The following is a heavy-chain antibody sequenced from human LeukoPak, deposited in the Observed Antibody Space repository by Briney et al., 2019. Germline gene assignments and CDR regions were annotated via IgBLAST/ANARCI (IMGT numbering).Heavy chain of an antibody. Sequence: GGSLRLSCAASGFTFSDYYMSWVRQAPGKGLEWVAFIRYDGSNKYYADSVKGRFTISRDNSKNTLYLQMNSLRAEDTAVYYCAKDHRRYCSGGSCSNWFDPWGQGTLVTVSS. CDR2: IRYDGSNK. V-gene: IGHV3-30*02. D-gene: IGHD2-15*01. CDR3: AKDHRRYCSGGSCSNWFDP. J-gene: IGHJ5*02. CDR1: GFTFSDYY.